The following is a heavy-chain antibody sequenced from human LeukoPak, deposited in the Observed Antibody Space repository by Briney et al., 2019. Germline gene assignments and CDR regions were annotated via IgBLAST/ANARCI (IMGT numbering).Heavy chain of an antibody. J-gene: IGHJ5*02. D-gene: IGHD3-10*01. CDR1: GGSISSGGYY. Sequence: SQTLSLTCTVSGGSISSGGYYLSWIRQPPGKGLEWIVEINHSGSTNYNPSLKSRVTISVDTSKNQFSLKLSSVTAADTAVYYCARVGLAHITMVRGVIHYNWFDPWGQGTLVTVSS. CDR3: ARVGLAHITMVRGVIHYNWFDP. V-gene: IGHV4-30-2*01. CDR2: INHSGST.